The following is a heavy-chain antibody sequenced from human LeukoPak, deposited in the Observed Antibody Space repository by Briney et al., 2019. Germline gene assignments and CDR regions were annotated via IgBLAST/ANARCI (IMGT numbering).Heavy chain of an antibody. D-gene: IGHD6-19*01. CDR1: GFTFSSYA. CDR2: ISGSGGST. J-gene: IGHJ3*02. Sequence: PGGSLRLSCAASGFTFSSYAMSWVRQAPGKGLEWVSAISGSGGSTYYADSVKGRFTISRDNSKNALYLQMNSLRAEDTAVYYCAKRSTGYSSGWYAEDDAFDIWGQGTMVTVSS. V-gene: IGHV3-23*01. CDR3: AKRSTGYSSGWYAEDDAFDI.